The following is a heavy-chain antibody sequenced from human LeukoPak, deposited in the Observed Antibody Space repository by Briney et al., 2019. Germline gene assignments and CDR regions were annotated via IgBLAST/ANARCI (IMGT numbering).Heavy chain of an antibody. CDR3: ARSPGGNARTWLDY. CDR1: GYTFTNYA. Sequence: ASVKVSCKASGYTFTNYALHWVRQAPGQRLEWMGWSNGATGNTRFSQDFQGRLTITIDTSASTAYMELSSLRSEDTAVYYCARSPGGNARTWLDYWGQGTLVTVSS. J-gene: IGHJ4*02. D-gene: IGHD4-23*01. V-gene: IGHV1-3*02. CDR2: SNGATGNT.